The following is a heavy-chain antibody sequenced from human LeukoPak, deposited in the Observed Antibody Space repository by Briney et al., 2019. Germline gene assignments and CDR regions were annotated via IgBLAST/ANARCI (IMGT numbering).Heavy chain of an antibody. CDR2: ISGSGGST. CDR1: GFTFSSYA. D-gene: IGHD3-3*01. V-gene: IGHV3-23*01. CDR3: AKDRVITIFGVVMGLDY. Sequence: GGSLRLSCAASGFTFSSYAMSWVRQAPGKGLEWVSAISGSGGSTYYADSVKGRFTISRDNSQNTLYLQMNSLRAEDTAVYYCAKDRVITIFGVVMGLDYWGQGTLVTVSS. J-gene: IGHJ4*02.